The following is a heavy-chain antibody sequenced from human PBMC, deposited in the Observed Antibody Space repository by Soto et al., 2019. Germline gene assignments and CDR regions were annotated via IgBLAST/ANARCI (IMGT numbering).Heavy chain of an antibody. V-gene: IGHV4-59*01. J-gene: IGHJ3*02. CDR2: IYYDGNT. D-gene: IGHD1-1*01. CDR3: ARARSGYNIDAFDI. CDR1: GGSISGYF. Sequence: SETLSLTCIVSGGSISGYFWSWIRQPPGKGLEWIGHIYYDGNTNYKPSLESRLTMSVDTSKNQISLMLRSVTAADTAVYYCARARSGYNIDAFDIWGQGTMVTVSS.